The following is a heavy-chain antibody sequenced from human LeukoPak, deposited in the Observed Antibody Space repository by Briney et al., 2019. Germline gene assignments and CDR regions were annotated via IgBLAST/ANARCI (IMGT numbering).Heavy chain of an antibody. D-gene: IGHD2-2*01. Sequence: PGGSLRLSCAVSGFTFSSYGMHWVRQAPGKGMKWVAFIRYDGSNKYYADSVKGRFTISRDNSKNTLYLQMNSLRAEDTAVYYCAKDKEDIVVVPAATIFDYWGQGTLVTVSS. J-gene: IGHJ4*02. V-gene: IGHV3-30*02. CDR1: GFTFSSYG. CDR3: AKDKEDIVVVPAATIFDY. CDR2: IRYDGSNK.